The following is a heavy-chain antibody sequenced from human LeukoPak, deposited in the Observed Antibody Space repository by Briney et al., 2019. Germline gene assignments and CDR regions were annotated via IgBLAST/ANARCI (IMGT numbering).Heavy chain of an antibody. CDR1: GFTFSSHA. J-gene: IGHJ4*02. CDR2: IRQDAGEK. Sequence: GGSLRLSCAASGFTFSSHAMSWVRQAPGKGLEWVANIRQDAGEKYYVDSVKGRFTISRDNAKNSLYLQMNSLRAEDTAVYYCARYWNGGNYDYWGQGTLVTVSS. D-gene: IGHD1-1*01. V-gene: IGHV3-7*04. CDR3: ARYWNGGNYDY.